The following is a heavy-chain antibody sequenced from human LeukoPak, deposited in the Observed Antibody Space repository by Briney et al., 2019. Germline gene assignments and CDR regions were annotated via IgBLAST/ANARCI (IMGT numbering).Heavy chain of an antibody. CDR2: IYYSGST. Sequence: SETLSLTCTVSGGSISSYYWSWIRQPPGKGLEWIGSIYYSGSTYYNPSLKSRVTISVDTSKNQFSLKLSSVTAADTAVYYCARQDGDTAMVATWGQGTLVTVSS. CDR3: ARQDGDTAMVAT. J-gene: IGHJ4*02. D-gene: IGHD5-18*01. CDR1: GGSISSYY. V-gene: IGHV4-59*05.